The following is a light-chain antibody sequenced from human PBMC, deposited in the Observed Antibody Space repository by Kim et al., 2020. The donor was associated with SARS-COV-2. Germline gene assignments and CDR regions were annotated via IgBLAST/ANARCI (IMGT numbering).Light chain of an antibody. CDR3: SSYTSSSTPYV. CDR2: DVS. Sequence: SMTTSCTGTSSDVGGYNYVSWYQQHPGKAPKLMIYDVSKRPSGVSNRFSGSKSGNTASLTISGLQAEDEADYYCSSYTSSSTPYVFGTGTKVTVL. V-gene: IGLV2-14*04. CDR1: SSDVGGYNY. J-gene: IGLJ1*01.